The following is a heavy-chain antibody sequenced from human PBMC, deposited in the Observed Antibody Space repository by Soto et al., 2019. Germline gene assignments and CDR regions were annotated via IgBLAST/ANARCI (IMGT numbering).Heavy chain of an antibody. CDR2: IYSGGRT. V-gene: IGHV3-53*01. CDR3: AREGGPYYYGMDV. J-gene: IGHJ6*02. CDR1: GFTVSSNY. Sequence: EVQLVESGGGLIQPGGYLRLSCAASGFTVSSNYMSWVRQAPGKGLEWVSVIYSGGRTYYADSVKGRFTISRDNSKNTLYLQMNSLRAEDTDVYYCAREGGPYYYGMDVWGQGTTVTVSS. D-gene: IGHD3-16*01.